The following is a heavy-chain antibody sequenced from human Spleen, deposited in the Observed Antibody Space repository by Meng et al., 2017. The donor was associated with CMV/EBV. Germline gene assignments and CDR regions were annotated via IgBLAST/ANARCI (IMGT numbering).Heavy chain of an antibody. Sequence: ASVKVSCKASGYTFTGYNIHWVRRAPGQGLEWMGWIDPNSGRTNYAQTFQGRLTITRDTSITTSYMELSSLRSDDTAVYYCARGNDFSDAFDIWGQGTMVTVSS. CDR2: IDPNSGRT. CDR3: ARGNDFSDAFDI. V-gene: IGHV1-2*02. CDR1: GYTFTGYN. J-gene: IGHJ3*02. D-gene: IGHD4-11*01.